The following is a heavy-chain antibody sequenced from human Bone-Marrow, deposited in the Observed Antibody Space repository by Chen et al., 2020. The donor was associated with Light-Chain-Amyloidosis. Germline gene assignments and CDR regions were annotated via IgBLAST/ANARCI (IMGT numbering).Heavy chain of an antibody. Sequence: EVQLVESGGGLLQRGGSLRLSCAASGFAFSSYAMSWVRQAPGKGLEWVSTISGSGGSRDYGDSVKGRLTISRDNSKNALFLQMNSLRAEDTVVYYCAKDISYDDILPGYPADAFDIWGQGTMVTVSS. CDR1: GFAFSSYA. J-gene: IGHJ3*02. CDR2: ISGSGGSR. CDR3: AKDISYDDILPGYPADAFDI. V-gene: IGHV3-23*04. D-gene: IGHD3-9*01.